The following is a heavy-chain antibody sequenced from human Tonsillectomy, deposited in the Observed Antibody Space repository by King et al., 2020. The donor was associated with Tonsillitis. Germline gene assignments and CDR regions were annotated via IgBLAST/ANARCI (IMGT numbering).Heavy chain of an antibody. CDR3: ARVVVVVPAAILP. J-gene: IGHJ4*02. V-gene: IGHV4-31*03. CDR1: GGSISSGGYY. CDR2: IYYSWST. D-gene: IGHD2-2*01. Sequence: QLQESGPGLVNPSQTLSLTCTVSGGSISSGGYYWSWVHQPPRKCLEWIGYIYYSWSTYYNPSLKSRVTISVDTSKNQFSLKRSSVTAADTAVYYCARVVVVVPAAILPWGQGTLVTVSS.